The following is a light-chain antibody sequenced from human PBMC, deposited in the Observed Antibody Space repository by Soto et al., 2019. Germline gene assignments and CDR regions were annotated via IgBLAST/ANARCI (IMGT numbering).Light chain of an antibody. Sequence: SYDLTQPPSVSVAPGQTARITCGGDDIGSESVHWYQQRPGQAPVLVVYDDSDRPSGIPERLSGSNSGNTATLTISRVEAGDEADYYCQVWDSSGDRVVFGGGTKLTVL. CDR3: QVWDSSGDRVV. CDR1: DIGSES. J-gene: IGLJ2*01. CDR2: DDS. V-gene: IGLV3-21*02.